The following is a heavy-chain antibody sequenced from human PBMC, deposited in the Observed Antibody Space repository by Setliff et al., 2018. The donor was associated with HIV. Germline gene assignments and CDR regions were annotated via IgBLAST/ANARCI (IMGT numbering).Heavy chain of an antibody. CDR3: ARALLIYYDSSGYYTN. D-gene: IGHD3-22*01. V-gene: IGHV4-31*03. J-gene: IGHJ4*02. CDR1: GGSISSGGYY. Sequence: SETLSLTCTVSGGSISSGGYYWSWIRQHPGKGLEWIGYIYYSGSTYYNPSLKSRVTISVDTSKNQFSMKLSSVTAADTAVYYCARALLIYYDSSGYYTNWGQGTLVTVSS. CDR2: IYYSGST.